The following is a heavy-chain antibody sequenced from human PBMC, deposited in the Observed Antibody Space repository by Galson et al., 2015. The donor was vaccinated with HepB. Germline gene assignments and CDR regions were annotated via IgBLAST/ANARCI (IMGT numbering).Heavy chain of an antibody. Sequence: TLSLTCTVSGGSISSGSYYWSWIRQPAGKGLEWIGRIYTSGSTNYNPSLKSRVTISVDTSKNQFSLKLSSVTAADTAVYYCAREEGGEDYYDSSGYYRGFDYWGQGTLVTVSS. J-gene: IGHJ4*02. CDR3: AREEGGEDYYDSSGYYRGFDY. CDR2: IYTSGST. D-gene: IGHD3-22*01. CDR1: GGSISSGSYY. V-gene: IGHV4-61*02.